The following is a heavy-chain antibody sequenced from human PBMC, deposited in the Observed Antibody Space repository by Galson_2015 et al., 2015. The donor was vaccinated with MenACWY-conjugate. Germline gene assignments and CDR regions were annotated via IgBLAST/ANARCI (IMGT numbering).Heavy chain of an antibody. D-gene: IGHD5-12*01. CDR3: ARPRDSGKYSAFDP. CDR2: IYPGDSYT. V-gene: IGHV5-51*01. J-gene: IGHJ5*02. Sequence: QSGAEVKKPGESLRISCEGSGYSFTSYWIGWVRQMPGKGLEWMGIIYPGDSYTRYSPSFEGHVTISADKSISTAFLQWRSLKASDSAIYFCARPRDSGKYSAFDPWGQGTRVTVSS. CDR1: GYSFTSYW.